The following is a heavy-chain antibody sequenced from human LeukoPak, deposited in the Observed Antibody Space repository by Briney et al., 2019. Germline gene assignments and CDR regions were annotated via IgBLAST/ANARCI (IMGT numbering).Heavy chain of an antibody. CDR1: GFTFSSYS. J-gene: IGHJ5*02. V-gene: IGHV3-23*01. D-gene: IGHD3-10*01. CDR3: AHRYYASSPFDP. CDR2: ISTTGGST. Sequence: GGSLRLSCAASGFTFSSYSMNWVRQAPGKGLEWVSEISTTGGSTYYADSVKGRFTISRDSSRNTLYLQMHSLRAEDTAVYYCAHRYYASSPFDPWGQGTLVTVSS.